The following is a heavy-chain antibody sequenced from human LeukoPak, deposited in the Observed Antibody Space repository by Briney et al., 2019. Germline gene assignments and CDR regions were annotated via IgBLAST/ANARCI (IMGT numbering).Heavy chain of an antibody. Sequence: ASVKVSCKASGYTFTSYGISWVRQAPGQGLEWMGWISAYNGNTNYAQKLQGRVIMTTDTSTSTAYMELRSLRSDDTAVYYCARGGDYGSGEYYFDYWGQGTLVTVSS. CDR3: ARGGDYGSGEYYFDY. CDR1: GYTFTSYG. J-gene: IGHJ4*02. V-gene: IGHV1-18*04. CDR2: ISAYNGNT. D-gene: IGHD3-10*01.